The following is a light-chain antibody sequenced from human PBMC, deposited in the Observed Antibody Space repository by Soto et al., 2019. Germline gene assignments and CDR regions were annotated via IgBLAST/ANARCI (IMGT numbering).Light chain of an antibody. CDR2: DVN. CDR3: CSYGGSFYV. V-gene: IGLV2-11*01. Sequence: QSVLTQPHSVSGSPGQSVAISCSGTSSVVGGYNYVSWYQQHPGKAPKLIIFDVNKRPSGVPDRFSGSKSGSTASLTISGLQAEDEADYYCCSYGGSFYVVGTGTKVTVL. CDR1: SSVVGGYNY. J-gene: IGLJ1*01.